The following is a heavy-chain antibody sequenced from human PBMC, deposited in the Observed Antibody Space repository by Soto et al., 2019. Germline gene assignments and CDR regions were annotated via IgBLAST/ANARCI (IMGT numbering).Heavy chain of an antibody. CDR1: GYSFTTYW. J-gene: IGHJ4*02. CDR2: IYPGDSDT. V-gene: IGHV5-51*01. Sequence: GESLKISCKGSGYSFTTYWIGWVRRMPGKGLEWMGIIYPGDSDTRYSPSFQGQVTISADKSITTAYLQWSSLKASDTAMYYCARPGYCSGVKCYSGDDWGQGTLVTVS. D-gene: IGHD2-15*01. CDR3: ARPGYCSGVKCYSGDD.